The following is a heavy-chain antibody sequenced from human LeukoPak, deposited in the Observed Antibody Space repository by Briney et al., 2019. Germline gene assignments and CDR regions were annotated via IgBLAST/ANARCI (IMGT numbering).Heavy chain of an antibody. V-gene: IGHV1-8*01. CDR1: GYTFTSYD. J-gene: IGHJ6*02. CDR3: ARAALRDYYYYGMDV. Sequence: ASVKVSCKASGYTFTSYDINWVRQATGHGLEWMGWMNPNSGNTGYAQKFQGRVTMTRNTSISTAYMELSSLRSEDTAVYYCARAALRDYYYYGMDVWGQGTTVTVSS. D-gene: IGHD6-25*01. CDR2: MNPNSGNT.